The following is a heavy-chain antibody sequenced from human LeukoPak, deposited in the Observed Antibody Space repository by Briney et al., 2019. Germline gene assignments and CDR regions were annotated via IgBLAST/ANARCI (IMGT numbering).Heavy chain of an antibody. Sequence: GGSLRLSCAASGFTFSNCGMHWVRQAPGKGLEWVAFIRYDGSNKYYADSVKGRFTISRDNSKNTLYLQMNSLRAEDTAVYYCAKAGTYCSSTSCSFDYWGQGTLVTVSS. CDR2: IRYDGSNK. J-gene: IGHJ4*02. CDR1: GFTFSNCG. V-gene: IGHV3-30*02. CDR3: AKAGTYCSSTSCSFDY. D-gene: IGHD2-2*01.